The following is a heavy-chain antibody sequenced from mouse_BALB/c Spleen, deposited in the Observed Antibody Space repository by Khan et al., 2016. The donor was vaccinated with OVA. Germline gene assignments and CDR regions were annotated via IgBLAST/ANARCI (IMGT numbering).Heavy chain of an antibody. CDR1: GFSLTSYG. D-gene: IGHD2-1*01. J-gene: IGHJ3*01. CDR2: IWAGGST. V-gene: IGHV2-9*02. CDR3: ARDRNYGNPPY. Sequence: QVQLKESGPGLVAPSQSLSITCTVSGFSLTSYGVHWVRQPPGKGLEWLGVIWAGGSTNYNSALMSRLSISKDNSKSQVFLKMNSLQTDDTAIYYCARDRNYGNPPYWGQGTLVTVSA.